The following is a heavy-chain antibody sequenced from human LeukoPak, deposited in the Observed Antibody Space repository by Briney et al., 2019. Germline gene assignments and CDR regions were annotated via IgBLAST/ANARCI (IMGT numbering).Heavy chain of an antibody. J-gene: IGHJ4*02. Sequence: GGSLRLSCAASGFTFSSYGMSWVRQAPGKGLEWVSGISSIDGSTYYADSVKGRFTISRDNAKNSLYLQMNSLRVEDTALYYCARRAPSHDFDDWGQGTLVTVSS. CDR2: ISSIDGST. V-gene: IGHV3-23*01. CDR3: ARRAPSHDFDD. CDR1: GFTFSSYG.